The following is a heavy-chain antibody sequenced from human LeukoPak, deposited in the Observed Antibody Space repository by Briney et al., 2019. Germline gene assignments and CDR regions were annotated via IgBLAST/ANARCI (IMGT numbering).Heavy chain of an antibody. Sequence: PSETLSLTCTVSGGSISSSSDYWGWIRQPPGKGLEWIGSIYYSGSTYYNPSLKSRVTKSVDTSKNQFSLKLSSVTAADTAVYYCARHGGSYYIDYWGQGTRVTVSS. V-gene: IGHV4-39*01. CDR1: GGSISSSSDY. CDR3: ARHGGSYYIDY. CDR2: IYYSGST. J-gene: IGHJ4*02. D-gene: IGHD1-26*01.